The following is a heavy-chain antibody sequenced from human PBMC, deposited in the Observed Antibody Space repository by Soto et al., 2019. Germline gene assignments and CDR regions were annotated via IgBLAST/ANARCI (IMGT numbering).Heavy chain of an antibody. CDR3: ARSGGSGTYVGYFDS. D-gene: IGHD3-10*01. CDR2: IYHSGST. Sequence: SETLSLTCTVYGGSISSSSHYWGWIRQPPGKGLEWIGTIYHSGSTYYNPSLKSRVTISVDTSGNQFSLKLSSVTAADTSVFYCARSGGSGTYVGYFDSWGQGNLVTVSS. J-gene: IGHJ4*02. CDR1: GGSISSSSHY. V-gene: IGHV4-39*01.